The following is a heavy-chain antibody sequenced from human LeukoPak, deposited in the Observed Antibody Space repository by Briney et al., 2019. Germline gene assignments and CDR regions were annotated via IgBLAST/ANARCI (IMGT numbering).Heavy chain of an antibody. CDR2: IYYSWST. V-gene: IGHV4-30-4*01. CDR3: ARVWSYDWSYYFDY. CDR1: GGSISSGDYY. D-gene: IGHD5-12*01. J-gene: IGHJ4*02. Sequence: SETLSLTCTVSGGSISSGDYYWSWIRQPPGKGLEWIGYIYYSWSTYYNPSLKSRVTISVDTSKNQFSLKLSSVTAADTAVYYCARVWSYDWSYYFDYWGQGTLVTVAS.